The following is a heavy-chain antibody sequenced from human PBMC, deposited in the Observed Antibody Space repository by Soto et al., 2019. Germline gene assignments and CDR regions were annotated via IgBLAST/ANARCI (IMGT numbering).Heavy chain of an antibody. CDR3: VRDSGSFVSYVDN. Sequence: QVQLVESGGGVVQPGMSLRLSCAASGFTFSNYGMHWVRQAPGKGLEWVAAMWYDGSNKYYADSMKGRFTISRDNSKNTLYLQTDSLRAEDTAVYYCVRDSGSFVSYVDNWGQGTLVTVSS. CDR2: MWYDGSNK. J-gene: IGHJ4*02. D-gene: IGHD1-26*01. CDR1: GFTFSNYG. V-gene: IGHV3-33*01.